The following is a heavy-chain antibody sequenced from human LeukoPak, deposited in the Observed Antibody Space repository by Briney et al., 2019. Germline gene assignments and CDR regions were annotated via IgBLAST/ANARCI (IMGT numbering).Heavy chain of an antibody. V-gene: IGHV3-23*01. CDR3: AKDLRSVALTGTTLY. D-gene: IGHD1-14*01. Sequence: GGSLRLSCAASGFTFSSYAMSWVRQASGKGLEWVSAISGSGGSTYYADSVKGRFTISRDNSKNTLYLQMNSLRAEDTAVYYCAKDLRSVALTGTTLYWGQGTLVTVSS. J-gene: IGHJ4*02. CDR2: ISGSGGST. CDR1: GFTFSSYA.